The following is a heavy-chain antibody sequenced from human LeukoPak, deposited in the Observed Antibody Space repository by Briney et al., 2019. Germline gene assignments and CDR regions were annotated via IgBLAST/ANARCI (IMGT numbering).Heavy chain of an antibody. J-gene: IGHJ4*02. D-gene: IGHD3-10*01. V-gene: IGHV4-59*01. CDR1: GGSISSYY. Sequence: SETLSLTCTVSGGSISSYYWSWIRQPPGKGLEWIGYIYYSGSTNYNPSLKSRVTISVDTSKNQFSLKLSSVTAADTAVYYCARAPELLSFYYFDYWGQGTLVTASS. CDR2: IYYSGST. CDR3: ARAPELLSFYYFDY.